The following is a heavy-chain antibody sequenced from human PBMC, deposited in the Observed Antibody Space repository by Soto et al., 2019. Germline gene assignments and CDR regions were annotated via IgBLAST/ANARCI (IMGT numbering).Heavy chain of an antibody. Sequence: QVQLQESGPGLVKPSETLSLTCTVSGGSIRSYYWNWIRQPPGKGLEWIGYIYSSGSTNDKPSLTRRVTISVDTSKDQFSLRLTSVTTADTAVYHCARRTAGSSCSGMDGWGQGTTVTVSS. V-gene: IGHV4-59*08. CDR1: GGSIRSYY. D-gene: IGHD2-15*01. J-gene: IGHJ6*02. CDR3: ARRTAGSSCSGMDG. CDR2: IYSSGST.